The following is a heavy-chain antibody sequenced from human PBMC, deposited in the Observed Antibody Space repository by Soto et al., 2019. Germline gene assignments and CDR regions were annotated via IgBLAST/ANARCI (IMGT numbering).Heavy chain of an antibody. CDR2: ISASNGDT. CDR1: GYTFSSHG. Sequence: QVQLVQSGAEVKKPGASVKVSCKASGYTFSSHGITWLRQAPGQGLEWMGWISASNGDTNYAQRLQGRVTVTTDTSTTTSYLKLRSLRSEDTAVYYCARMVRGSNIDYYYYMDVWGKGTTVTVSS. CDR3: ARMVRGSNIDYYYYMDV. J-gene: IGHJ6*03. D-gene: IGHD3-10*01. V-gene: IGHV1-18*01.